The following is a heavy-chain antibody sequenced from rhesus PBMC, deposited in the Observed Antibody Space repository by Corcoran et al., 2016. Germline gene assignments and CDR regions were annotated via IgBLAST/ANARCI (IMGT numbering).Heavy chain of an antibody. Sequence: QLQLQESGPGLVKPSETLSLTCAVSGGSISSNYWSWIRQPPGKGLGWVGRISGSSGSTDYNPSLKSRVTISTDTSKNQFSLKLGSVTAADTAVYYCAREFGGQLNSLDVWGRGVLVTVSS. CDR2: ISGSSGST. D-gene: IGHD6-25*01. CDR1: GGSISSNY. CDR3: AREFGGQLNSLDV. J-gene: IGHJ5-2*02. V-gene: IGHV4-173*01.